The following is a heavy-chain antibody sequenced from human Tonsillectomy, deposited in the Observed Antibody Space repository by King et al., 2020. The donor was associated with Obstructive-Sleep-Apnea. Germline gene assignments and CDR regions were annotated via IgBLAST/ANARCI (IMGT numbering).Heavy chain of an antibody. CDR3: ARGQYYDYVWGSLHY. D-gene: IGHD3-16*01. CDR1: GGTFSSYA. V-gene: IGHV1-69*01. CDR2: IIPIFGTA. J-gene: IGHJ4*02. Sequence: VQLVESGAEVKKPGSSVKVSCTASGGTFSSYAISWVRQAPGQGLEWMGGIIPIFGTANYAQKVQGRVTITADESTRTAYMELSSLRSEDTAVYYCARGQYYDYVWGSLHYWGQGTLVTVSS.